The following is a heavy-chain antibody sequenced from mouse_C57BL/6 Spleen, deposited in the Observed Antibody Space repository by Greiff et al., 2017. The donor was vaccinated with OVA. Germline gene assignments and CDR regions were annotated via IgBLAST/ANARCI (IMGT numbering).Heavy chain of an antibody. Sequence: DVMLVESGEGLVKPGGSLKLSCAASGFTFSSYALSWVRQTPEKRLEWVAYISSGGDYIYYADTVKGRFTISRDNGRNTLYLQMSRLKSEDTAMYYCTRDRGYGSSFYYAMDYWGQGTSVTVSS. CDR2: ISSGGDYI. CDR1: GFTFSSYA. CDR3: TRDRGYGSSFYYAMDY. J-gene: IGHJ4*01. V-gene: IGHV5-9-1*02. D-gene: IGHD1-1*01.